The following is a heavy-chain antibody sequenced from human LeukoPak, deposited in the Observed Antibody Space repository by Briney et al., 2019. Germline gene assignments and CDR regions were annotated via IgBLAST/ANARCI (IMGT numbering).Heavy chain of an antibody. Sequence: KPSETLSLTCAVSGGSINHHYWTWIRQPPGKGLEWIGEINHSGSANYNPSLKSRVTISVDTSKNQFSLKLSSVTAADTAVYYCARGGAMVRELDYWGQGTLVTVSS. D-gene: IGHD3-10*01. CDR1: GGSINHHY. J-gene: IGHJ4*02. CDR2: INHSGSA. CDR3: ARGGAMVRELDY. V-gene: IGHV4-34*01.